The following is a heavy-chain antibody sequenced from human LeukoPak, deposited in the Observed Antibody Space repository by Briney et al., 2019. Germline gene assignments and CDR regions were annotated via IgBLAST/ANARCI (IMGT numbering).Heavy chain of an antibody. CDR2: ISSSGSTI. J-gene: IGHJ4*02. CDR3: AREVGRSGGYYFDY. CDR1: GFSFSEYY. D-gene: IGHD3-10*01. Sequence: GGSLRLSCAASGFSFSEYYMSWIRQAPGKGLEWVSYISSSGSTIYYADSVKCRFTISRDNAKNSLYLQMNSLRAEDTAVYYCAREVGRSGGYYFDYWGQGTLVTVSS. V-gene: IGHV3-11*04.